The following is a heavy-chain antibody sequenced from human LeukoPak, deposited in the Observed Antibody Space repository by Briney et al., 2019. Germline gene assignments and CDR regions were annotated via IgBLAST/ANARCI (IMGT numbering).Heavy chain of an antibody. J-gene: IGHJ4*02. Sequence: PGGSLRLSCATSGFTFSNFWVHWVRQAPGKGLVWVSRINHDGSSTNYADSVKGRFTISRDNAKNTLYLQMNSLRAEDTAVYYCVRDWGYDSSGYWQKYFDTWGQGTLVTVSS. V-gene: IGHV3-74*01. D-gene: IGHD3-22*01. CDR3: VRDWGYDSSGYWQKYFDT. CDR1: GFTFSNFW. CDR2: INHDGSST.